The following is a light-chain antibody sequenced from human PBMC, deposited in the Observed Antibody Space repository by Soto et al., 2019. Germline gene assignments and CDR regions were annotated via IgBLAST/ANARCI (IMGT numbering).Light chain of an antibody. CDR2: GAS. Sequence: EIVLTQSPGTLSLSPGERATLSCRASQSVSSSYLAWYQQKPGQAPRLLIYGASSRATGIPDRFIGSGSGTDFTLTISRLEPEDFAVYYCQQYGSSPRFTFGEGTKVEIK. J-gene: IGKJ4*01. V-gene: IGKV3-20*01. CDR3: QQYGSSPRFT. CDR1: QSVSSSY.